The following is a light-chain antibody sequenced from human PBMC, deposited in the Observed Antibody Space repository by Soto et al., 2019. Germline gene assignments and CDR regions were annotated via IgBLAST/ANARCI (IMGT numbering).Light chain of an antibody. V-gene: IGLV2-8*01. J-gene: IGLJ1*01. CDR2: DVS. Sequence: SALTQPPSASGSPGQSVTISCTGTSSDVGSYNYVSWYQQHPGKAPKLMIYDVSKRPSGVPDRFSGSKSGNTASLTVSGLQAEDEADYYCSSYAGTNNPYVFGTGTKLTVL. CDR1: SSDVGSYNY. CDR3: SSYAGTNNPYV.